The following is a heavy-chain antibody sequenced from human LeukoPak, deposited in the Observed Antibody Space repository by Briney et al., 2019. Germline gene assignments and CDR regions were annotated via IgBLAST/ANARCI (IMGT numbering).Heavy chain of an antibody. CDR3: AKVAGSGSYYNGFDS. Sequence: GGSLRLSCAASGLTVSTNYMSWVRQAPGKGLEWVSGISGSGGSAYYADSVKGRFTISRDISKDTLYLEMNSLRAEDTAVYYCAKVAGSGSYYNGFDSWGQGTLVTVSS. D-gene: IGHD3-10*01. V-gene: IGHV3-23*01. CDR1: GLTVSTNY. CDR2: ISGSGGSA. J-gene: IGHJ4*02.